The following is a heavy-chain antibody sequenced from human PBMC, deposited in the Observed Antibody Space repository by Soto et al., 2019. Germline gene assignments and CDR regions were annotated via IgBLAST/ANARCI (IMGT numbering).Heavy chain of an antibody. Sequence: GGSLRLSCAASGFTFSSYAMSWVRQAPGKGLEWVSAITSSGGATYYADSVKGRFTISRDNSKNTLYLQMNSLRAEDTAVYYCARDLSGGNYYYHGMDVWGQGTTVTVSS. CDR1: GFTFSSYA. D-gene: IGHD1-1*01. V-gene: IGHV3-23*01. CDR2: ITSSGGAT. CDR3: ARDLSGGNYYYHGMDV. J-gene: IGHJ6*02.